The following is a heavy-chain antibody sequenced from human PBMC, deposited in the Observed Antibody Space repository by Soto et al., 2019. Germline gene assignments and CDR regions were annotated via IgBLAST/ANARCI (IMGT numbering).Heavy chain of an antibody. J-gene: IGHJ5*02. CDR1: GYTFTGYY. CDR2: INPNSGGT. Sequence: VASVKVSCKASGYTFTGYYMHWVRQAPGQGLEWMGWINPNSGGTNYAQKFQGRVTMTRDTSISTAYMELSRLRSDDTAVYYCARKIGRGYWFDPWGQGTQVTVSS. V-gene: IGHV1-2*02. CDR3: ARKIGRGYWFDP.